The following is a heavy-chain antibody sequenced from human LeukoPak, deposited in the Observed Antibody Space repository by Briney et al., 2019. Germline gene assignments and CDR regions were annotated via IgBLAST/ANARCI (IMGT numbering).Heavy chain of an antibody. Sequence: GGSLRLSCAASGFTFSSYWMSWVRQAPGKGLEWVANIKQDGSEKYYVDSVKGRFTISRDNTKNSLYLQMNSLRPEDAAVYYCAKGIWVMVPVSYYYMDVWGKGTTVTVS. CDR2: IKQDGSEK. CDR3: AKGIWVMVPVSYYYMDV. V-gene: IGHV3-7*01. J-gene: IGHJ6*03. D-gene: IGHD2-2*01. CDR1: GFTFSSYW.